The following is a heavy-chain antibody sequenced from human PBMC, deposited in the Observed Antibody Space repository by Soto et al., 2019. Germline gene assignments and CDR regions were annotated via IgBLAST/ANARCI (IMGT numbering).Heavy chain of an antibody. J-gene: IGHJ6*02. CDR3: AKGGGFSPSYYYYGMDV. CDR1: GFTFSSYA. V-gene: IGHV3-23*01. CDR2: ISGSGGST. D-gene: IGHD3-16*01. Sequence: PGGSLRLSCAASGFTFSSYAMSWVRQAPGKGLEWVSAISGSGGSTYYADSVKGRFTISRGNSKNTLYLQMNSLRAEDTAVYYCAKGGGFSPSYYYYGMDVWGQGTTVTVSS.